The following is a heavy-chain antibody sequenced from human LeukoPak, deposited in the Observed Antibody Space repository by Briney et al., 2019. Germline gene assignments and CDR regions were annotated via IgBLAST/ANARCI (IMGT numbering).Heavy chain of an antibody. CDR3: AKVPVFSLTISEVVTDDAFVI. J-gene: IGHJ3*02. CDR1: GFTFSSYA. Sequence: PGGSLRLSCAASGFTFSSYAMSWVRQAPGKGLEWVSAISGSGGSTYYADSVKGRFTISRDNSKNTLYLQMSSLRAEDTAVYYCAKVPVFSLTISEVVTDDAFVIWGQGTIVTVSS. V-gene: IGHV3-23*01. CDR2: ISGSGGST. D-gene: IGHD3-3*01.